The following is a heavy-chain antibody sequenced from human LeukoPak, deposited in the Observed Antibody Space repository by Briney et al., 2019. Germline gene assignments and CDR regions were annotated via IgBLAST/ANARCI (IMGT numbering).Heavy chain of an antibody. D-gene: IGHD3-9*01. CDR3: ARDRSLTGTSSDAFDI. CDR2: IYYSGST. CDR1: GGSISSSSYY. Sequence: SETLSLTCTVSGGSISSSSYYWGWIRQPPGKGLEWIGSIYYSGSTYYNPSLESRVTISVDTSKNQFSLKLSSVTAADTAVYYCARDRSLTGTSSDAFDIWGQGTMVTVSS. V-gene: IGHV4-39*07. J-gene: IGHJ3*02.